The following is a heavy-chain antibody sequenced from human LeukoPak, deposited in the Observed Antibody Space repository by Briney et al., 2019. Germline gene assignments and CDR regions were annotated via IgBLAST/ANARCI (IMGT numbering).Heavy chain of an antibody. CDR1: GFTFSSYA. CDR2: INSDGSST. J-gene: IGHJ3*02. CDR3: AKLSRTYYEAGAFDI. Sequence: GGSLRLSCAASGFTFSSYAMSWVLQAPGKGLVWVSRINSDGSSTTYADSVKGRFTISRDNVKNTLYLQMNSLRAEDTAVYYCAKLSRTYYEAGAFDIWGQGTTVTASS. V-gene: IGHV3-74*01. D-gene: IGHD1-26*01.